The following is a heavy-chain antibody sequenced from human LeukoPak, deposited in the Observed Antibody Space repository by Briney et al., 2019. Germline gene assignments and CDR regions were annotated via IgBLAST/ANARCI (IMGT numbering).Heavy chain of an antibody. J-gene: IGHJ3*02. V-gene: IGHV3-64*01. CDR2: IMPNGVTR. Sequence: GGSLRLSCAASRFSFSNYVMHWVRQAPGEGVECVSAIMPNGVTRGYANTMQVRFAISRYNSKYTLYLQMGSWRAEDMAIYYCARDLDGSFGFDIWGQGTLVTVSS. CDR3: ARDLDGSFGFDI. CDR1: RFSFSNYV. D-gene: IGHD2-15*01.